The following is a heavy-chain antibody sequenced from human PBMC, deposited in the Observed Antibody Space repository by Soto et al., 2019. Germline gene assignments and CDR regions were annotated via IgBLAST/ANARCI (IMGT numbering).Heavy chain of an antibody. J-gene: IGHJ6*03. CDR1: GFTFSSYA. Sequence: GGSLRLSCAASGFTFSSYAMSWVRQAPGKGLEWVSAISGSGGSTYYADSVKGRFTISRDNSKNTLYLQMNSLRAEDTAVYYCAKDKIRSPWDYYYYYMDVWGKGTTVTVSS. V-gene: IGHV3-23*01. CDR2: ISGSGGST. D-gene: IGHD3-16*01. CDR3: AKDKIRSPWDYYYYYMDV.